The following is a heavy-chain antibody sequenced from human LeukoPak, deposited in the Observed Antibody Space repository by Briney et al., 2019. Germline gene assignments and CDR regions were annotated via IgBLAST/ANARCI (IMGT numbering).Heavy chain of an antibody. D-gene: IGHD3-22*01. V-gene: IGHV1-8*01. Sequence: ASVKVSCKASGYTFTSYDINWVRQATGQGLEWMGWMNPNSGNTGYAQKFQGRVTMTRNTSISKAYMELSSLRSEDTAVYYCARQYYDSSGYGFCYWGQGTLVTVSS. CDR2: MNPNSGNT. CDR3: ARQYYDSSGYGFCY. CDR1: GYTFTSYD. J-gene: IGHJ4*02.